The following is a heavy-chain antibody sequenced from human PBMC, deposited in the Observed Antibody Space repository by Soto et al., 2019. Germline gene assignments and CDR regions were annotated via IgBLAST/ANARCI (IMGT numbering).Heavy chain of an antibody. CDR3: VRNIGRAIAFDF. V-gene: IGHV3-74*01. Sequence: GGSLRLSCAASGFTFSVHWMYWVRQAPGKGLVWVSRINADGSGTTYAGSVEGRFTVSRDNAKNTLYLQMNNLRAEDTGVYYCVRNIGRAIAFDFWCQGTTVTV. D-gene: IGHD3-10*01. J-gene: IGHJ3*01. CDR1: GFTFSVHW. CDR2: INADGSGT.